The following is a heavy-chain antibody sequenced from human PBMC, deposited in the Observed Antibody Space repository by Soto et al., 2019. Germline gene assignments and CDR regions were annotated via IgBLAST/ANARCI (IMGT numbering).Heavy chain of an antibody. V-gene: IGHV4-30-4*08. D-gene: IGHD5-18*01. CDR2: IYYSGST. J-gene: IGHJ4*02. Sequence: PSETLSLTCAVYGGSFSGYYWSWIRQPPGKGLEWIGFIYYSGSTYYNPSLKSRVTISVDTSKNQFSLNLSFVTAADTAVYYCATMGTPATGLYYFDYWGQGTLVTVSS. CDR3: ATMGTPATGLYYFDY. CDR1: GGSFSGYY.